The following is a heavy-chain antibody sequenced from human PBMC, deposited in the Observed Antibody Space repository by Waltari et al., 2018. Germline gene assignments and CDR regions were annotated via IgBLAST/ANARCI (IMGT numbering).Heavy chain of an antibody. J-gene: IGHJ4*02. CDR3: AKGANPQHPYHFEN. CDR2: ISGSGDRT. CDR1: GSPFSPSA. Sequence: EVQLLESGGGLVQPGGSLRLPWDASGSPFSPSAMSWVRQAPGKGLGWVSGISGSGDRTDDADSVKGRFTISRDNSKNTLSLQMNSLRVEDTAIYYCAKGANPQHPYHFENWGQGTLVTVSS. V-gene: IGHV3-23*01.